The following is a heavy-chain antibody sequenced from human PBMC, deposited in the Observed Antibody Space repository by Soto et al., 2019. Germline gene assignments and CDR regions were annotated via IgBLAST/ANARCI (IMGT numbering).Heavy chain of an antibody. V-gene: IGHV3-30-3*01. D-gene: IGHD6-19*01. CDR1: GFTFSTYV. Sequence: QVQLVESGGGVVQAGKSLRLSCAASGFTFSTYVMYWVRQAPGKGLEWVAVISYEGSNKYNADSVKGRFTISRDNSKNTLYLQMNSLRAEDTAVYYCARVTSGGWYDAFDIWGQGTLVTVSS. J-gene: IGHJ4*02. CDR3: ARVTSGGWYDAFDI. CDR2: ISYEGSNK.